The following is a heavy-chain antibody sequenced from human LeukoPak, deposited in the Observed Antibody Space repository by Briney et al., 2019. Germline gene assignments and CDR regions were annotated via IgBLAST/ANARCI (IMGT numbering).Heavy chain of an antibody. CDR3: ARDPTFNVDTAMAYYFDY. CDR1: GFNFSNFA. J-gene: IGHJ4*02. V-gene: IGHV3-23*01. D-gene: IGHD5-18*01. Sequence: GGSLRLSCAASGFNFSNFAMTWVRQGPEKGLEWVSAISDSGSNTYYADSVKGRFTISRDSSKNKLYLQMNSLRAEDTAVYYCARDPTFNVDTAMAYYFDYWGQGTLVTVSP. CDR2: ISDSGSNT.